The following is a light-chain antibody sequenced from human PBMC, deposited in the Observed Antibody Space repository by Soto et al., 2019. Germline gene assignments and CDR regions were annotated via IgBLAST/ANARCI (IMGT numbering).Light chain of an antibody. V-gene: IGLV2-14*01. Sequence: QSALTQPASVSGSPGQSITISCTGTSSDVGTYNYVSWYQHHPGKAPKLIIYEVSNRPSGVSNRFSGSKSGSTASLTISGLQAEDEADYHCTSYTRDTALVFXTGTKLTVL. J-gene: IGLJ1*01. CDR2: EVS. CDR3: TSYTRDTALV. CDR1: SSDVGTYNY.